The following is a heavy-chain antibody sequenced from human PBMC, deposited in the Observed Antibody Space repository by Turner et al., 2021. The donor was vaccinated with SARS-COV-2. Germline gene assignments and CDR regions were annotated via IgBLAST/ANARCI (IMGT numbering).Heavy chain of an antibody. Sequence: DVQLVETGGGLIQPGGSLRLSCAAPGFTVSRNYMSWVRQAPGKGLEWVSVIYGGGSTYYADSVKGRFTISRDNSKNTLYLQMNSLRAEDTAVYYCARSTYCSSTSCYDAFEIWGQGTMVTVSS. CDR1: GFTVSRNY. CDR2: IYGGGST. D-gene: IGHD2-2*01. CDR3: ARSTYCSSTSCYDAFEI. J-gene: IGHJ3*02. V-gene: IGHV3-53*02.